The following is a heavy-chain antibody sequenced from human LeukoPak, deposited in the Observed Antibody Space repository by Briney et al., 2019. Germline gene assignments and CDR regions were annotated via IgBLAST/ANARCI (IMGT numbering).Heavy chain of an antibody. CDR3: ARVGYCSSTSCQPGDY. Sequence: SVKDSFQASVGTFRSYAISWVRQAPGKGLEWMAGILPIFGTANYAQKFQGRVTITADKSTSTAYMELSSLRSEDTAVYYCARVGYCSSTSCQPGDYWGQGTLVTVSS. J-gene: IGHJ4*02. CDR2: ILPIFGTA. V-gene: IGHV1-69*06. CDR1: VGTFRSYA. D-gene: IGHD2-2*01.